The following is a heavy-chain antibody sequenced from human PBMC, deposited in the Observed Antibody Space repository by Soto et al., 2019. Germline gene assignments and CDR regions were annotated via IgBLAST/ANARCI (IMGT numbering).Heavy chain of an antibody. J-gene: IGHJ4*02. Sequence: SETLSLTCAVYGGSFSGYDWSWIRQPPGKGLEWIGEINHSGSTNYNPSLKSRVTISVDTSKNQFSLKLSSVTAADTAVYYCARVLLNGSGSYYEDPFDYWGQGALVTVSS. CDR2: INHSGST. D-gene: IGHD3-10*01. CDR1: GGSFSGYD. V-gene: IGHV4-34*01. CDR3: ARVLLNGSGSYYEDPFDY.